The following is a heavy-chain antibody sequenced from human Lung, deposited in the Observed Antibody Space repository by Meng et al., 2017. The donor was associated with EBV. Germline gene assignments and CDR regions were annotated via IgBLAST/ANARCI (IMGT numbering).Heavy chain of an antibody. Sequence: HVLLQESGPRLVKPSVTLSLTCTVSGGSISSYYWSWIRQPPGKGLEWIGHIYYSGSTNYNPSLKSRVTISVDTSKNQFPLKLSSVTATDTAVYYCARQSGYFDYWGQGTLVTVSS. CDR1: GGSISSYY. CDR2: IYYSGST. D-gene: IGHD3-10*01. V-gene: IGHV4-59*08. CDR3: ARQSGYFDY. J-gene: IGHJ4*02.